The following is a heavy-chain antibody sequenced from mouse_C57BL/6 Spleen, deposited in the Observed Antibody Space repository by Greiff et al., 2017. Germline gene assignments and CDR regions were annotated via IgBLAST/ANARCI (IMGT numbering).Heavy chain of an antibody. Sequence: EVKLQESGGDLVKPGGSLKLSCAASGFTFSSYGMSWVRPTPDKRLEWVATISSGGSYTYYPDSVKGRFTISRDNAKNTLYLQMSSLKSEDTAMYYCALQGRGGDWYFDVWGTGTTVTVSS. V-gene: IGHV5-6*01. CDR2: ISSGGSYT. J-gene: IGHJ1*03. CDR3: ALQGRGGDWYFDV. D-gene: IGHD1-1*02. CDR1: GFTFSSYG.